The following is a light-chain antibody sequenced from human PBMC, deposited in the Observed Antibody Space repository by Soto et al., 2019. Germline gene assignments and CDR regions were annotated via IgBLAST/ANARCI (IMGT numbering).Light chain of an antibody. CDR2: GAS. J-gene: IGKJ2*02. Sequence: DIVMTQSPAALSVSTGERATLSCRASQSVGSSVAWYPQKPGQAPRFLMYGASTRAAGVPARCSGSGSGTEFSLTISSLQAEDFAVYYCQHYNTWPPGTFGQGTKLEIK. V-gene: IGKV3-15*01. CDR1: QSVGSS. CDR3: QHYNTWPPGT.